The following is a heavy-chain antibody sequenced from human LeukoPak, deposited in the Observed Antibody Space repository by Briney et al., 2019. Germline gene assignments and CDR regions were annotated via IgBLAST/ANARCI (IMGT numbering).Heavy chain of an antibody. J-gene: IGHJ4*02. Sequence: PGGSLRLSCAASGFTFSSYWMSWVRQAPGKGLEWVANIKLDGSEKYYVDSVKGRFTISRDNAKKYLYLQMNSLRVEDTAVYYCARQLRGVIDYWGQGTLVTVSS. CDR3: ARQLRGVIDY. D-gene: IGHD3-10*01. CDR2: IKLDGSEK. CDR1: GFTFSSYW. V-gene: IGHV3-7*01.